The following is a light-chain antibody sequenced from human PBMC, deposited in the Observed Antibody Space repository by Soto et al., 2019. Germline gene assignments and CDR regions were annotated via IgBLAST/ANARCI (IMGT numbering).Light chain of an antibody. CDR3: SSYSDISLYV. CDR2: EVS. J-gene: IGLJ1*01. CDR1: SSDVGGYDY. Sequence: QSALTQPASVSGSPGQSITISCTGTSSDVGGYDYVSWYQQHPGKAPKVVIYEVSNRPSGVSNRFSGSKSGNTASLTISGLQAEDEADYYCSSYSDISLYVFGTGTKVTVL. V-gene: IGLV2-14*01.